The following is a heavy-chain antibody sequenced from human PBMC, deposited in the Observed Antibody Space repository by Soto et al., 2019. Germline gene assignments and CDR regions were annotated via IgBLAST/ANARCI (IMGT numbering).Heavy chain of an antibody. V-gene: IGHV3-30-3*01. CDR3: AIDFSGWYGSSEYGF. CDR1: GFTFSSYA. D-gene: IGHD6-19*01. Sequence: GGSLILSCAASGFTFSSYAMHWVRQAPGKGLEWVAVISYDGSNKYYADSVKGRFTISRDNSKNTLYLQMNSLRAEDTAVYYCAIDFSGWYGSSEYGFWGQGTLVTAPQ. J-gene: IGHJ4*02. CDR2: ISYDGSNK.